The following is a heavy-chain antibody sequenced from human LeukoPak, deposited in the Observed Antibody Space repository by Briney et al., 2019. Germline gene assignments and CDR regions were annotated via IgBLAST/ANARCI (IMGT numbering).Heavy chain of an antibody. Sequence: GGSLRLSCAASGFTLSSYAMSWVRQAPGKGLEWVSAISGSGGSTYYADSVKGRFTISRDNSKNTLYLQMNSLRAEDTAVYYCAKDRMITFGGVIGLFDYWGQGTLVTVSS. CDR3: AKDRMITFGGVIGLFDY. J-gene: IGHJ4*02. CDR1: GFTLSSYA. V-gene: IGHV3-23*01. CDR2: ISGSGGST. D-gene: IGHD3-16*02.